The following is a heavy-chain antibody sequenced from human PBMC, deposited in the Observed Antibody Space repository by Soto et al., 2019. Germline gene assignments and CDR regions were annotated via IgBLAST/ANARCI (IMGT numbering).Heavy chain of an antibody. Sequence: QVHLVQSGAEVKKPGASLKVSCKASGYTFTGYYMHWVRQAPGQGLDWLGWINPNNGVTNYAQNFQGRCNLTRDKSISTVYIELNSLRSDDTAVYYCAREPLYGCSNNTCYNNWFDPWGQGTLVTVSS. J-gene: IGHJ5*02. CDR1: GYTFTGYY. CDR3: AREPLYGCSNNTCYNNWFDP. CDR2: INPNNGVT. V-gene: IGHV1-2*02. D-gene: IGHD2-2*02.